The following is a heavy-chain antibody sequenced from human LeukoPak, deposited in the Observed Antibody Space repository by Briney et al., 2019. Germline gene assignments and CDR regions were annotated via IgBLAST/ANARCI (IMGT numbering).Heavy chain of an antibody. CDR3: TRGYVGIDY. J-gene: IGHJ4*02. V-gene: IGHV3-48*04. CDR1: GFTFSSYS. D-gene: IGHD5-12*01. Sequence: GGSLRLSCAASGFTFSSYSMNWVRQAPGKGLEYVSYISSGSGTIYYADSVKGRFTISRDNAKNSLYLQMNSLSAEDTAVYYCTRGYVGIDYWGQGTLVTVSS. CDR2: ISSGSGTI.